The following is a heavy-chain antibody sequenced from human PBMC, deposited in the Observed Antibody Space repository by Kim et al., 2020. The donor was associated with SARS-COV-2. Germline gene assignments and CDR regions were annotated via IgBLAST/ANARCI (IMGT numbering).Heavy chain of an antibody. D-gene: IGHD2-15*01. CDR3: AKDEGYCSGGSCMTSGSYYYYYGMDV. Sequence: GGSLRLSCAASGFTFSSYAMSWVRQAPGKGLEWVSAISGSGGSTYYADSVKGRFTISRDNSKNTLYLQMNSLRAEDTAVYYCAKDEGYCSGGSCMTSGSYYYYYGMDVWGQGTTVTVSS. V-gene: IGHV3-23*01. CDR1: GFTFSSYA. CDR2: ISGSGGST. J-gene: IGHJ6*02.